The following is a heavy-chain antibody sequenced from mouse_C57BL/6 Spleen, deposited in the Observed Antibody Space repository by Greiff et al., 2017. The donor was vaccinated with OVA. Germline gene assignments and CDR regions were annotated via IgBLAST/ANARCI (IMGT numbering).Heavy chain of an antibody. D-gene: IGHD2-9*01. J-gene: IGHJ3*01. V-gene: IGHV1-62-2*01. CDR3: ARHEEGAYYGYGFAY. CDR1: GYTFTEYT. Sequence: VQLQQSGAELVKPGASVKLSCKASGYTFTEYTIHWVKQRSGQGLEWIGWFYPGSGSIKYNENFKDKATLTADKSSSTVHMELSRLTSEDSAFYFCARHEEGAYYGYGFAYWGQGTLVTVSA. CDR2: FYPGSGSI.